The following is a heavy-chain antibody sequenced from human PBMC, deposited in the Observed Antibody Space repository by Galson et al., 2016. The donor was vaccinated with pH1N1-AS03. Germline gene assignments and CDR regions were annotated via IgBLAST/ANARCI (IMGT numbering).Heavy chain of an antibody. D-gene: IGHD3-16*01. CDR2: MNPNSGNR. CDR3: VKDTTPGGLDY. J-gene: IGHJ4*02. Sequence: SVKVSCKASGDTFTSYDINWVRQATGQGLEWMGWMNPNSGNRNHAQKFEGRLTMTRDTSTSTAYMELSSLRPEDTALYFCVKDTTPGGLDYWGQGSLVTVSS. V-gene: IGHV1-8*01. CDR1: GDTFTSYD.